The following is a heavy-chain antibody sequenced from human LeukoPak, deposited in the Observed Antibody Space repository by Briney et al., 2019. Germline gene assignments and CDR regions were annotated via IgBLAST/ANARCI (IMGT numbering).Heavy chain of an antibody. CDR3: ARAIVEFYAFDI. Sequence: SETLSLTCTVSGDSISSGGYSWSWIRQPPGKGLECIGYIYHSGSAYYNPSLKSRVTMSVDGSKNQFSLKLRSVTAADTAFYYCARAIVEFYAFDIWGQGRMVTVSS. CDR1: GDSISSGGYS. D-gene: IGHD3-22*01. CDR2: IYHSGSA. V-gene: IGHV4-30-2*01. J-gene: IGHJ3*02.